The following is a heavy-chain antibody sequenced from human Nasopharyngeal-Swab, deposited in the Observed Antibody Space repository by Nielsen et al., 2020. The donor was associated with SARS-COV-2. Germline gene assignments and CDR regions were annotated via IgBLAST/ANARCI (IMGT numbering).Heavy chain of an antibody. CDR3: AKPHVLSIISYYFDY. CDR1: GFTFSSYA. J-gene: IGHJ4*02. CDR2: ISGSGGST. V-gene: IGHV3-23*01. D-gene: IGHD2-8*01. Sequence: LSLTCAASGFTFSSYAMSWVRQAPGKGLEWVSAISGSGGSTYYADSVKGRFTISRDNSKNTLYLQMNSLRAEDTAVYYCAKPHVLSIISYYFDYWGQGTLVTVSS.